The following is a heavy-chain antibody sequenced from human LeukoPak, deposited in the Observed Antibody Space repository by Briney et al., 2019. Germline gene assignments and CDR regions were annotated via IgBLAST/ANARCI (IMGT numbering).Heavy chain of an antibody. CDR3: ARPITTSGWYFDL. J-gene: IGHJ2*01. V-gene: IGHV1-2*02. CDR2: INPNSGGT. D-gene: IGHD1-14*01. CDR1: GYTFTGFY. Sequence: VASVKVSCKASGYTFTGFYIHWVRQARGQGLEWMGWINPNSGGTNYAQKFQDRVTMTRDTSISTAYMELSSLKSDDTAVYYCARPITTSGWYFDLWGRGTLVTVSS.